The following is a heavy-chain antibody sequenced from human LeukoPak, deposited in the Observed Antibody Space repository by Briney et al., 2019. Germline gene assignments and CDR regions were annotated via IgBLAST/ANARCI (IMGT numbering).Heavy chain of an antibody. J-gene: IGHJ4*02. CDR2: IKTDGSEK. D-gene: IGHD1-14*01. Sequence: GGSLRLSCEGSGFTFSNYWMGWVRQAPGKGLQWVANIKTDGSEKYYVDSVKGRFTISRDNAKNSLYLQMNSLRAEDTAVYYCARGANHPDYWGQGTLVTVSS. V-gene: IGHV3-7*04. CDR1: GFTFSNYW. CDR3: ARGANHPDY.